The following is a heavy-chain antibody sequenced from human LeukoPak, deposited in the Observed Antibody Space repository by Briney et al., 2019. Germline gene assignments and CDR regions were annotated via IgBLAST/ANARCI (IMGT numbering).Heavy chain of an antibody. CDR3: ATHCSGTACHRDY. Sequence: GGSLRLSCAVSGFTSISSATHWVRQAPGKGLECVAFIQFDGSFKHYSDSVKGRFTTSRDNSKNTLYLEMNSLRPEDTGVYYCATHCSGTACHRDYWGQGTLVTVSS. V-gene: IGHV3-30*02. D-gene: IGHD2-2*01. CDR2: IQFDGSFK. J-gene: IGHJ4*02. CDR1: GFTSISSA.